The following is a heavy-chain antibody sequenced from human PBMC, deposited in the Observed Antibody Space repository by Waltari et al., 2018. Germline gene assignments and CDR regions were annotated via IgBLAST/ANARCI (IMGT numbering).Heavy chain of an antibody. CDR1: GGSISNYY. Sequence: QVQLQESGPGLVKPSETLSLTCTVSGGSISNYYWSWIRQPPGKGLEWIGYVYYSGSTNYNPSLKSRVTISVDTSKNQFSLKLSSVTAADTAVYYCATDSSSWWGQGTLVTVSS. J-gene: IGHJ4*02. V-gene: IGHV4-59*01. CDR3: ATDSSSW. D-gene: IGHD6-13*01. CDR2: VYYSGST.